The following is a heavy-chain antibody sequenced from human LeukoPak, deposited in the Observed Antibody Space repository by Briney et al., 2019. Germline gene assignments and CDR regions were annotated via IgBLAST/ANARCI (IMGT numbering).Heavy chain of an antibody. CDR1: GFTFSNYA. CDR2: IVGSGATT. V-gene: IGHV3-23*01. Sequence: GGSLGLSCVASGFTFSNYAMSWVRQAPGKGLEWVSAIVGSGATTYYADSVKGRFTISRDNSKNTLFLQVNSLRAEDTAVYYCAKWGDYDILTGYYDSDYWGQGTLVTVSS. J-gene: IGHJ4*02. D-gene: IGHD3-9*01. CDR3: AKWGDYDILTGYYDSDY.